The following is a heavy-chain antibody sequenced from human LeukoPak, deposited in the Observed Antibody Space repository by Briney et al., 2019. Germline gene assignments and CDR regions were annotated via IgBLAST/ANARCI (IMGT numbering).Heavy chain of an antibody. CDR1: GFTFSNYA. V-gene: IGHV3-23*01. J-gene: IGHJ6*02. CDR3: ARHQQIYDDSLMDV. Sequence: PGGSLRLSCAASGFTFSNYAMSWVRQAPGKGLEWVSSIRGNGARTDYADSVKGRFTISRDNSKNTLYLQMNSLRAEDTAVYYCARHQQIYDDSLMDVWGQGTTVTVSS. D-gene: IGHD4-17*01. CDR2: IRGNGART.